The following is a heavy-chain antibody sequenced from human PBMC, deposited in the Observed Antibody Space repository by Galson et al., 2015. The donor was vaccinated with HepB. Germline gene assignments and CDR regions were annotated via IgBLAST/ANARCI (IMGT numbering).Heavy chain of an antibody. CDR2: IRSKAYGGTT. D-gene: IGHD6-13*01. CDR3: TASAALNWFDP. J-gene: IGHJ5*02. Sequence: SLRLSCAASGFTFGDYAMSWFRQAPGKGLERVGFIRSKAYGGTTEYAAFVKGRFTITRDDSKSIAYLQMNSLKTEDTAVYYCTASAALNWFDPWGQGTLVTVSS. CDR1: GFTFGDYA. V-gene: IGHV3-49*03.